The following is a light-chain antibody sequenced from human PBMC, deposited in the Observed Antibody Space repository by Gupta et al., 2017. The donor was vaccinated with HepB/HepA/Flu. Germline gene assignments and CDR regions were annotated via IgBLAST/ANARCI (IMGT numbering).Light chain of an antibody. V-gene: IGKV3-20*01. CDR1: QKDVILM. CDR2: ADS. CDR3: QQENISPLV. Sequence: EIVLTQSPCTLSLSVGDSATLSCRASQKDVILMIAWYQQKPGQAPRLLMDADSSRATGIPDRFSGSGSGTEFTLTISRLEPEDFAVYYCQQENISPLVFGRGTKVDI. J-gene: IGKJ4*01.